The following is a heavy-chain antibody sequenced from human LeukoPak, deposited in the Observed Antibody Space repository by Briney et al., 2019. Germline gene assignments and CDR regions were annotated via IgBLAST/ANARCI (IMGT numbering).Heavy chain of an antibody. CDR1: GGSISSYY. Sequence: ASETLSLTCSVSGGSISSYYWSWIRQPPGKGLEWIGYIDYSGSTNYNPSLKSRVTISLDTSKNQFSLKVRSVTAADTAVYYCAREGDYYDSSGSPSYWGQGTLVTVSS. CDR3: AREGDYYDSSGSPSY. CDR2: IDYSGST. D-gene: IGHD3-22*01. V-gene: IGHV4-59*12. J-gene: IGHJ4*02.